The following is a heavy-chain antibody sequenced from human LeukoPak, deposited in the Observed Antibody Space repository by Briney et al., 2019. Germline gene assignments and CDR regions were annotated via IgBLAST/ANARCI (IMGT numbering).Heavy chain of an antibody. D-gene: IGHD3-16*02. CDR1: GFTFTSSA. Sequence: TSVKVSCKASGFTFTSSAMQWVRQARGQRLECICWIVVGNGKTKYAQKFQERVTITRDMSTTTAYMELSSLRSEDTAVYYCAALVVPSTNLRNYYYYYMDVWGKGTTVTVSS. CDR3: AALVVPSTNLRNYYYYYMDV. CDR2: IVVGNGKT. J-gene: IGHJ6*03. V-gene: IGHV1-58*02.